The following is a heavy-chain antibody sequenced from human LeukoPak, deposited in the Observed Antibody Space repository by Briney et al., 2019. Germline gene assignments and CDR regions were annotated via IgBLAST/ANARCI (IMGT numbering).Heavy chain of an antibody. Sequence: ASVKVSCKASGGTFSSYAISWVRQAPGQGLEWMGGIIPIFGTANYAQKFQGRVTITADESTSTAYMELSSLRSEDTAVYYCARVTPSGSYSEFFDYWGQGTLVTVSS. V-gene: IGHV1-69*13. J-gene: IGHJ4*02. D-gene: IGHD1-26*01. CDR1: GGTFSSYA. CDR2: IIPIFGTA. CDR3: ARVTPSGSYSEFFDY.